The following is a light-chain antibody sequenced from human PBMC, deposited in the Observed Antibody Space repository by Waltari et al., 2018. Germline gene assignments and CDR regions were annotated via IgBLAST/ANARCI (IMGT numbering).Light chain of an antibody. CDR1: QSVLDGNGHNF. Sequence: IVLTPSPRSLPVTPGETASISCRSSQSVLDGNGHNFLHWYVQKPGQSPQLLIYLTSGRASGVPDRFRGGGSGTDFTLEISRVEAEDVGFYYCMQAQELPFTFGQGTKVEVK. V-gene: IGKV2-28*01. CDR2: LTS. CDR3: MQAQELPFT. J-gene: IGKJ2*01.